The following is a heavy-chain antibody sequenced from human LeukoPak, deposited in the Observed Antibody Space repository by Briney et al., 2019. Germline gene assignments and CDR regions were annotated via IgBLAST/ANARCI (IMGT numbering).Heavy chain of an antibody. CDR3: ASGKNYDFWSGYPPFDY. D-gene: IGHD3-3*01. V-gene: IGHV1-18*04. CDR2: ISAYNGNT. Sequence: ASVKVSCKASGYTFTSYYMHWVRQAPGQGLEWMGWISAYNGNTNYAQKLQGRVTMTTDTSTSTAYMELRSLRSDDTAVYYCASGKNYDFWSGYPPFDYWGQGTLVTVSS. J-gene: IGHJ4*02. CDR1: GYTFTSYY.